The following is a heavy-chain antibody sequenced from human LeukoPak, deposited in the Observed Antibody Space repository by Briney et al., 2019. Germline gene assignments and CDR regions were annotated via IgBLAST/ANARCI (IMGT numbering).Heavy chain of an antibody. Sequence: GGSLRLSCAASGFTFSSYAMSWVRQAPGKGLEWVSAISGSGGSTYYADSVKGRFTISRDNSKNTLYLQMNSLRAEDTAVYYCARPGLRYFDWLFQNWFDPWGRGTLVTVSS. D-gene: IGHD3-9*01. V-gene: IGHV3-23*01. CDR3: ARPGLRYFDWLFQNWFDP. CDR1: GFTFSSYA. CDR2: ISGSGGST. J-gene: IGHJ5*02.